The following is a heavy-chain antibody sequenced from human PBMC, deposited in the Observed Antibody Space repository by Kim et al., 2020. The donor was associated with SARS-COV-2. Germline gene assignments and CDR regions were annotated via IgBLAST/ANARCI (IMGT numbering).Heavy chain of an antibody. CDR3: ARVPGSGYDLSYYYYGMDV. Sequence: SVKVSCKASGGTFSSYAISWVRQAPGQGLEWMGGIIPIFGTANYAQKFQGRVTITADESTSTAYMELSSLRSEDTAVYYCARVPGSGYDLSYYYYGMDVWGQGTTVTVSS. J-gene: IGHJ6*02. CDR2: IIPIFGTA. D-gene: IGHD5-12*01. CDR1: GGTFSSYA. V-gene: IGHV1-69*13.